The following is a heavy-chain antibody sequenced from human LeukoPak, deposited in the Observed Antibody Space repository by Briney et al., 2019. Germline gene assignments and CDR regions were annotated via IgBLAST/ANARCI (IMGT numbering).Heavy chain of an antibody. CDR3: AKVHNTALVGASDF. J-gene: IGHJ4*02. V-gene: IGHV3-9*01. D-gene: IGHD5-18*01. CDR1: GFAFDDYA. CDR2: ISWNGNTI. Sequence: PGRSLRLSCAASGFAFDDYAMHWVRQAPGKGLEWVSVISWNGNTIVYADSVKGRFTISRDNAKNSLYLQMNSLRIEDTAFYYCAKVHNTALVGASDFRGQGTLVTVSS.